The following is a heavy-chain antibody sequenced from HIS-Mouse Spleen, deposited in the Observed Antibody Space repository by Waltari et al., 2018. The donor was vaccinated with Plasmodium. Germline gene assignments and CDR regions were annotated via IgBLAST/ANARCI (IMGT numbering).Heavy chain of an antibody. J-gene: IGHJ2*01. V-gene: IGHV3-21*01. CDR1: YS. CDR3: AREDILTGYYNDYWYFDL. D-gene: IGHD3-9*01. Sequence: YSMNWVRQAPGKGLEWVSSISSSSSYIYYADSVKGRFTISRDNAKKSLYLQMNSLRAEDTAVYYCAREDILTGYYNDYWYFDLWGRGTLVTVSS. CDR2: ISSSSSYI.